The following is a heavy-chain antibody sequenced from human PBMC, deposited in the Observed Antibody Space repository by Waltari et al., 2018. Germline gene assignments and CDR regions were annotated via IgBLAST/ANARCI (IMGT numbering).Heavy chain of an antibody. J-gene: IGHJ6*03. CDR2: IIPICCTG. CDR3: AREVGSIAARNYYYYMDV. V-gene: IGHV1-69*12. D-gene: IGHD6-6*01. Sequence: QVQLVQSGAEVKKPGSSVTVSCKASRGTFSSYALSLVRQDPGQGREWMGGIIPICCTGNYAQKFQGRVTITADESTSTAYMELSSLRSEDTAVYYCAREVGSIAARNYYYYMDVWGKGTTVTVSS. CDR1: RGTFSSYA.